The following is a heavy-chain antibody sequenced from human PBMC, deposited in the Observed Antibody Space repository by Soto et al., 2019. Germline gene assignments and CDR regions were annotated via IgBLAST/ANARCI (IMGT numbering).Heavy chain of an antibody. CDR1: GFTLSSYA. D-gene: IGHD3-22*01. CDR2: ISYDGSDK. Sequence: PGGSLRLSCAASGFTLSSYAMHWVRQAPGKGLEWVALISYDGSDKDYADSMKGRFTISRDNAKNSLSLQMNSLRDEDTAVYYCARGTYYYDSSGYYYRFGYFDYWGQGTLVTVS. V-gene: IGHV3-30-3*01. CDR3: ARGTYYYDSSGYYYRFGYFDY. J-gene: IGHJ4*02.